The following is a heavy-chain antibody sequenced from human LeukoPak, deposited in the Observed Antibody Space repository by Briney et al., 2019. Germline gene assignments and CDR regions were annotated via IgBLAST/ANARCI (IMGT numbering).Heavy chain of an antibody. CDR2: ISGSGGST. CDR3: ARGLWFGELLYSRGGIDF. D-gene: IGHD3-10*01. J-gene: IGHJ4*02. V-gene: IGHV3-23*01. Sequence: GGSLRLSCAASGFTFSSYAMSWVRQAPGKGLEWVSAISGSGGSTYYADSVKGRFTISRDNSKNTLYLQVNSLRLDDTAVYYCARGLWFGELLYSRGGIDFWGQGTLVTVSS. CDR1: GFTFSSYA.